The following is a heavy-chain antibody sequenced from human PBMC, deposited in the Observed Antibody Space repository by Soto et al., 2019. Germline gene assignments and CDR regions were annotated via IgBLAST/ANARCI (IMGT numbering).Heavy chain of an antibody. CDR3: ARASHYYDSSCYLFDWFDP. Sequence: SVKVSCKASGGTFSSYAISWVRQAPGQGLEWMGGIIPIFGTANYAQKFQGRVTITADESTSTAYMELSSLRSEDTAVYYCARASHYYDSSCYLFDWFDPWGQGTLVTVSS. CDR2: IIPIFGTA. V-gene: IGHV1-69*13. D-gene: IGHD3-22*01. J-gene: IGHJ5*02. CDR1: GGTFSSYA.